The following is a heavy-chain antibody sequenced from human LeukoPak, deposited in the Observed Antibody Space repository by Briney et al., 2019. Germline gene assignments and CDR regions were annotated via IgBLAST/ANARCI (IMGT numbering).Heavy chain of an antibody. Sequence: ASVKVSCKASGYTFTSYDINWVRQATGQGLEWMGWMNPNSGNTGYAQKFQGRVTMTRNTSISTAYMELSSLRSEDTAVYYCASRNTMGGKYYYYGMDVWGQGTTVTVSS. J-gene: IGHJ6*02. D-gene: IGHD3-10*01. CDR1: GYTFTSYD. CDR2: MNPNSGNT. CDR3: ASRNTMGGKYYYYGMDV. V-gene: IGHV1-8*01.